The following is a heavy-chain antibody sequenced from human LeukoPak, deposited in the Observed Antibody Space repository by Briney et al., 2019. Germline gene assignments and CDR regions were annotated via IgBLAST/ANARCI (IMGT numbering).Heavy chain of an antibody. CDR1: GGSFSGYY. CDR2: INHSGST. Sequence: TSETLSLTCAVYGGSFSGYYWSWIRQPPGKGLEWIGGINHSGSTNYNPSLKSRVTISVDTSKNQFSLKLSSVTAADTAVYYCASYSSATANNWFDPWGQGTLVTVSS. J-gene: IGHJ5*02. V-gene: IGHV4-34*01. D-gene: IGHD6-25*01. CDR3: ASYSSATANNWFDP.